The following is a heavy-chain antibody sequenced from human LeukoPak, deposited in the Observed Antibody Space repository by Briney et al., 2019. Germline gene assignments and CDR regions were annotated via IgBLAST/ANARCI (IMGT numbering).Heavy chain of an antibody. Sequence: GGSLRLSCAASGFTFSSYSMNWVRQAPGKGLEWVSSISSSSSYIYYADSVKGRFTISRDNAKNSLYLQMNSLRAEDTAMYYCARVNYDYVWGSFDWFDPWGQGTLVTVSS. CDR2: ISSSSSYI. J-gene: IGHJ5*02. CDR3: ARVNYDYVWGSFDWFDP. D-gene: IGHD3-16*01. CDR1: GFTFSSYS. V-gene: IGHV3-21*01.